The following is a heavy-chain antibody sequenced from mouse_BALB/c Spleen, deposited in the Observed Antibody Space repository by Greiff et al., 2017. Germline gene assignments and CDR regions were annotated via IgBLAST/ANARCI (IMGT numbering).Heavy chain of an antibody. CDR2: IDPADGNT. CDR1: GFNIKDTY. V-gene: IGHV14-3*02. J-gene: IGHJ2*01. CDR3: AIERYADLDW. Sequence: VQLKESGAELVKPGASVKLSCTASGFNIKDTYMHWVKQRPEQGLEWIGRIDPADGNTKYDPKFQGKATITADTSSNTAYLQLSSLTSEDTAVYYCAIERYADLDWWGQGTTLTVSS.